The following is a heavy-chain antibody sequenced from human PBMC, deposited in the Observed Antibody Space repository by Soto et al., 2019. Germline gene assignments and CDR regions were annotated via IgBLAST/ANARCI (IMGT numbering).Heavy chain of an antibody. V-gene: IGHV3-15*07. J-gene: IGHJ4*01. Sequence: EVQLVESGGGLVKPGGSLRLFCAASGFAFSNAWINWVRQPPGRGLEWVGRIKSQTDGGSGDYAAPVKGRFVVSRDDSKNIVYLQMNSLNIEDTAVYYCTTDSRTIMPEVRFDFWGHGTLVTVSS. CDR1: GFAFSNAW. D-gene: IGHD3-16*01. CDR3: TTDSRTIMPEVRFDF. CDR2: IKSQTDGGSG.